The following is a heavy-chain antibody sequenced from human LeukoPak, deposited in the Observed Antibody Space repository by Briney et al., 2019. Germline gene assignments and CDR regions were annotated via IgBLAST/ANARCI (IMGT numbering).Heavy chain of an antibody. CDR3: ARVKWELLEPFDY. CDR1: GFTFSSYS. CDR2: ISSSSSYI. Sequence: PGGSLRLSCAASGFTFSSYSMNWVRQASGKGLEWVSSISSSSSYIYYADSVKGRFTISRDNAKNSLYLQMNSLRAEDTAVYYCARVKWELLEPFDYWGQGTLVTVSS. J-gene: IGHJ4*02. V-gene: IGHV3-21*01. D-gene: IGHD1-26*01.